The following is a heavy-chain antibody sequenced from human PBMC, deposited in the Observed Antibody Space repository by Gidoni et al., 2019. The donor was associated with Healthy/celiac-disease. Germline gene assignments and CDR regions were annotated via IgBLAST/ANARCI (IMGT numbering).Heavy chain of an antibody. CDR1: GYTFTGYY. CDR2: INPNSGGT. Sequence: QVQLVQSGAEVKKPGASVKVSCKASGYTFTGYYMHWVRQAPGQGLEWMGWINPNSGGTNYAQKFQGRVTMTRDTSISTAYMELSRLRSDDTAVYYCARGDPYDFWSGYYPPSYYYYGMDVWGQGTTVTVSS. D-gene: IGHD3-3*01. J-gene: IGHJ6*02. V-gene: IGHV1-2*02. CDR3: ARGDPYDFWSGYYPPSYYYYGMDV.